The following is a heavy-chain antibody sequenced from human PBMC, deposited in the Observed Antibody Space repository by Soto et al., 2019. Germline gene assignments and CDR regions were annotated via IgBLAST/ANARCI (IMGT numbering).Heavy chain of an antibody. J-gene: IGHJ5*02. D-gene: IGHD3-22*01. V-gene: IGHV1-3*01. CDR2: INAGNGNT. CDR3: AIEVSYYECSGYYSDWFDP. Sequence: QVQLVQSGAEVKKPGASVKVSCKASGYTFTSYAMHWVRQAPGQRLEWMGWINAGNGNTKYSQKFQGRVTTTRDTSASTAYMELRSLRSEDTAVYYCAIEVSYYECSGYYSDWFDPWGQGTLVTFSS. CDR1: GYTFTSYA.